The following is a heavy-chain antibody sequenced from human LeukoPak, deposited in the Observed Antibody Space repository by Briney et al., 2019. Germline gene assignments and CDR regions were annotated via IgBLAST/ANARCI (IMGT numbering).Heavy chain of an antibody. CDR3: AARLYYYDSSGYSDP. D-gene: IGHD3-22*01. CDR1: GGTFSSYA. Sequence: ASVKVSCKASGGTFSSYAISWARQAPGQGLEWMGRIIPILGIANYAQKFQGRVTITADKSTSTAYMELSSLRSEDTAVYYCAARLYYYDSSGYSDPWGQGTLVTVSS. V-gene: IGHV1-69*04. J-gene: IGHJ5*02. CDR2: IIPILGIA.